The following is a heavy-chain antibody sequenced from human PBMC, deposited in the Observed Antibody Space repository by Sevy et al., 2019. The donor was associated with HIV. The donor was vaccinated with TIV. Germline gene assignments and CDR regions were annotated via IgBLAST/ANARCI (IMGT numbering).Heavy chain of an antibody. D-gene: IGHD1-26*01. CDR2: IRGSGDKT. Sequence: GGSLRLSCAASGYTFSNYVMTWVRHSPGKGLEWVASIRGSGDKTFYADSVKGLFTISRDNSKNTLYLQMNSLRAEDTAVDYCAKDLPTNRNSATYYDYWGQGTLVTVSS. J-gene: IGHJ4*02. CDR3: AKDLPTNRNSATYYDY. V-gene: IGHV3-23*01. CDR1: GYTFSNYV.